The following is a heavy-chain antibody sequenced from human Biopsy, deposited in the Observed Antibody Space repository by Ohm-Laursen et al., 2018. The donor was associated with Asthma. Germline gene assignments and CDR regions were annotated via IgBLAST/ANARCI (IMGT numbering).Heavy chain of an antibody. J-gene: IGHJ4*02. D-gene: IGHD2-21*02. CDR1: GDSIDSGDYS. Sequence: QTLSLTCAVSGDSIDSGDYSWTWIRQSPGVGLEWIGYIYRNGDTYYNPTLKNRFTISIDRSKNQFSLRLRSVTAADTAVYYCARGWNCGGDCYSLDSWGQGTLVTVSS. V-gene: IGHV4-30-2*06. CDR2: IYRNGDT. CDR3: ARGWNCGGDCYSLDS.